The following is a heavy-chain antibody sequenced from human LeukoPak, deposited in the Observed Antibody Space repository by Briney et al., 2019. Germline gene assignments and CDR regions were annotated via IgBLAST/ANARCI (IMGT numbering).Heavy chain of an antibody. CDR3: AKGSGGSCYSPADY. D-gene: IGHD2-15*01. J-gene: IGHJ4*02. Sequence: QPGGSLRLSCAASGFTFSSYAMSWVRQAPGQGLEWVSAISGSGGSTYYADSVKGRFTISRDNSKNTLYLQMNSLRAEDTAVYYCAKGSGGSCYSPADYWGQGTLVTVSS. CDR2: ISGSGGST. V-gene: IGHV3-23*01. CDR1: GFTFSSYA.